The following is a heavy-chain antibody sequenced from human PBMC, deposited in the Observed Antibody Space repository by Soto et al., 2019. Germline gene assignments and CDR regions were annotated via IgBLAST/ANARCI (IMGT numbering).Heavy chain of an antibody. J-gene: IGHJ5*02. CDR1: GGSISSSSYY. Sequence: QLQLQESGPGLVKPSETLSLTCTVSGGSISSSSYYWGWIRQPPGKGLEWIGSIYYSGSTYYNPSLKSRVTISVDTSKNQFSLKLSSVTAADTAVYYCASNVVGYCSGGSCSLNWFDPWGQGTLVTVSS. CDR3: ASNVVGYCSGGSCSLNWFDP. D-gene: IGHD2-15*01. V-gene: IGHV4-39*01. CDR2: IYYSGST.